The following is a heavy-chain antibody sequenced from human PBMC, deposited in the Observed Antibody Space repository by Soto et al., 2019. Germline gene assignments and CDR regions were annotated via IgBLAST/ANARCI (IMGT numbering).Heavy chain of an antibody. CDR2: ISYEGGNE. D-gene: IGHD3-22*01. V-gene: IGHV3-30*03. Sequence: QVRLEESGGGVVQPGRSLRLSCASSGFTFGVYNMQWVRQAPGKGLECVSVISYEGGNEYYADSVKGRFTISRDNSENNFFPQVNSLRPQDPGVYYCATGHRGVTGLRAVITAPGSFDPWGQGVQVSVSS. CDR3: ATGHRGVTGLRAVITAPGSFDP. J-gene: IGHJ5*01. CDR1: GFTFGVYN.